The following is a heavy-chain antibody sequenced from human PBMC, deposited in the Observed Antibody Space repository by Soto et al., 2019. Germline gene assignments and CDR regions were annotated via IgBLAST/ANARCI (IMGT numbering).Heavy chain of an antibody. V-gene: IGHV4-59*01. D-gene: IGHD6-13*01. CDR1: GGSISSYY. CDR3: ARVPTAGTHPIYYYYGMDV. CDR2: IYYSGST. Sequence: SETLSLTCTVSGGSISSYYWSWIRQPPGKGLEWIGYIYYSGSTNYNPSLKSRVTISVDTSKNQFSLKLSSVTAADTAVYYCARVPTAGTHPIYYYYGMDVWGQGTTVTVSS. J-gene: IGHJ6*02.